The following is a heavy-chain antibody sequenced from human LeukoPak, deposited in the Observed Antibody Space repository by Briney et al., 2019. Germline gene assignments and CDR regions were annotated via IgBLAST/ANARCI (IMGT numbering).Heavy chain of an antibody. CDR2: ISYDGSNK. CDR1: GFTFSIYD. V-gene: IGHV3-30-3*01. CDR3: ARDWGYSYGYIGAFDI. Sequence: GGSLRLSCEASGFTFSIYDMYWVRQAPGKGLEWVAVISYDGSNKYYADSVKGRFTISRDNSKNTLYLQMNSLRAEDTAVYYCARDWGYSYGYIGAFDIWGQGTMVTVSS. D-gene: IGHD5-18*01. J-gene: IGHJ3*02.